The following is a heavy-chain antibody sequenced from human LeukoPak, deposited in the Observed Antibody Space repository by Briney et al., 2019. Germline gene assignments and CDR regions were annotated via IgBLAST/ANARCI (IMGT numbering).Heavy chain of an antibody. CDR3: AKGSYYVSSGSFYFDY. Sequence: GGSLRLSCAASGFTFSSYAMSWVRQAPGKGLEWVSGISGSGDNTYYADSVKGRFTISRDNSKNTLYVQVNSLGTEDTAAYYCAKGSYYVSSGSFYFDYWGQGTLVTVSS. J-gene: IGHJ4*02. D-gene: IGHD3-22*01. CDR1: GFTFSSYA. CDR2: ISGSGDNT. V-gene: IGHV3-23*01.